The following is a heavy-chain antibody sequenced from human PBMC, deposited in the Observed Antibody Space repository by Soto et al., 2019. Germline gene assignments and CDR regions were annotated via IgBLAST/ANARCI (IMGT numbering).Heavy chain of an antibody. CDR2: IYSGGST. CDR3: ARDGDSSGYYFRYFQH. V-gene: IGHV3-66*01. CDR1: GFTVSSNY. D-gene: IGHD3-22*01. J-gene: IGHJ1*01. Sequence: GGSLRLSCAASGFTVSSNYMSWVRQAPGKGLEWVSVIYSGGSTYYADSVKGRFTISRDNSKNTLYLQMNSLRAEDTAVYYCARDGDSSGYYFRYFQHWGQGTRVTVSS.